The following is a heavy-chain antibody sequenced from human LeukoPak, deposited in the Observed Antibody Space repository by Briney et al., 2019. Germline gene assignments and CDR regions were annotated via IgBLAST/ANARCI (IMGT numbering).Heavy chain of an antibody. Sequence: SSETLSLTCSVSFGSISSTNYYWGWIRQPPGKGLEWIGSIYYSGTTYYNPSLKSRVTISVDTSKNQFSLKLSSVTAADTAVYYCTRHDSHLTSARGGYFGSWGRGTLVTV. CDR3: TRHDSHLTSARGGYFGS. J-gene: IGHJ4*02. V-gene: IGHV4-39*01. CDR1: FGSISSTNYY. CDR2: IYYSGTT. D-gene: IGHD3-10*01.